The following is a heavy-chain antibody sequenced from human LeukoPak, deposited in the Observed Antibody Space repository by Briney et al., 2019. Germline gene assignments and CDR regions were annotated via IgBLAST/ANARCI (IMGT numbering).Heavy chain of an antibody. CDR2: IYPGDSDT. Sequence: GESLKISCKGSGYSFTSYWIGWVRQMPGKGLEWMGIIYPGDSDTRYSPSFQGQVTISADKSISTAYLQWSSLEASDTAMYYCARQLYDNRAYHDYWGQGTLVTVSS. D-gene: IGHD3-22*01. J-gene: IGHJ4*02. CDR3: ARQLYDNRAYHDY. V-gene: IGHV5-51*01. CDR1: GYSFTSYW.